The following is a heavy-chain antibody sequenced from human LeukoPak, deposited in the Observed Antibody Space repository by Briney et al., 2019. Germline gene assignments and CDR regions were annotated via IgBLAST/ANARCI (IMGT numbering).Heavy chain of an antibody. Sequence: ASVKVSCKASGYTFTSYGISWVRQAPGQGPEWMGWISAYNGDTNYAQKLQGRVTMTTDTSTSTAYMELRSLRSDDTAVYYCAREYCSSTSCYIIYFDYWGQGTLVTVSS. V-gene: IGHV1-18*01. D-gene: IGHD2-2*02. J-gene: IGHJ4*02. CDR2: ISAYNGDT. CDR3: AREYCSSTSCYIIYFDY. CDR1: GYTFTSYG.